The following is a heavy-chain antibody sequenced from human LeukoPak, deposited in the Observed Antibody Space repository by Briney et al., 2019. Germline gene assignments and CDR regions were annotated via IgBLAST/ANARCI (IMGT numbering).Heavy chain of an antibody. V-gene: IGHV3-48*03. D-gene: IGHD1-1*01. J-gene: IGHJ4*02. CDR3: ARGTGTTPLEY. CDR2: ISSSGSTI. Sequence: GGSLRLSRAASGFTFSSYEMNWVRQAPGKGLEWVSYISSSGSTIYYADSVKGRFTISRDNAKNSLYLQMNSLRAEDTAVYYCARGTGTTPLEYWGQGTLVTVSS. CDR1: GFTFSSYE.